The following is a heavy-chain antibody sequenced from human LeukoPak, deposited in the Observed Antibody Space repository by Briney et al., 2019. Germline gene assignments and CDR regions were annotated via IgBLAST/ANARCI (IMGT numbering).Heavy chain of an antibody. V-gene: IGHV6-1*01. CDR1: GDSVSSKSAV. Sequence: SQTLSLTCAISGDSVSSKSAVWKWIRQSPSRGLEWLGRTYHRSKWYNEYAVSVKSRITINSDTSKNQFSLQLSSVTPEDTAVYYCARGGDGYNFYNWFDPWGQGTLVTVSS. CDR3: ARGGDGYNFYNWFDP. D-gene: IGHD5-24*01. J-gene: IGHJ5*02. CDR2: TYHRSKWYN.